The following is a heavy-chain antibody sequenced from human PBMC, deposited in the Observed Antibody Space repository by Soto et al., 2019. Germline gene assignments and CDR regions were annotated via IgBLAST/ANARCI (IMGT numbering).Heavy chain of an antibody. Sequence: QVQLVESGGGVVQPGRSLRLSCAASRFIVSDYAMHWVRQAPGKGLEWVAVISYGGDNKYYAESVRGRFAISRDNLKNTLYLQMNSLNPEDTAVYHCAKARHSTSWYGVEADFWGQGTLVTVSS. CDR3: AKARHSTSWYGVEADF. CDR2: ISYGGDNK. J-gene: IGHJ4*02. CDR1: RFIVSDYA. V-gene: IGHV3-30*09. D-gene: IGHD6-13*01.